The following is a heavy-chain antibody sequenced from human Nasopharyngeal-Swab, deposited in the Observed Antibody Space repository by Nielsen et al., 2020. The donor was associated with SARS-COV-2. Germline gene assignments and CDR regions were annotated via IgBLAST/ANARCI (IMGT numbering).Heavy chain of an antibody. J-gene: IGHJ5*02. Sequence: ASVKVSCKASGYTFTSYGISWVRQAPGQGLEWMGWISAYNGNTNYAQKLQGRVTMTTDTSTSTAYMELRSLRSDDTAVYYCARDSDYCSGGSCYHQRFDPWGQGTLVTVS. D-gene: IGHD2-15*01. CDR2: ISAYNGNT. V-gene: IGHV1-18*04. CDR1: GYTFTSYG. CDR3: ARDSDYCSGGSCYHQRFDP.